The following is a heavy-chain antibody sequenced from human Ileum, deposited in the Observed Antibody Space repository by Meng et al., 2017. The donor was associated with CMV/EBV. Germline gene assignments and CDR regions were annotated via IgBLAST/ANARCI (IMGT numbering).Heavy chain of an antibody. V-gene: IGHV3-72*01. CDR3: ARDNWGIDS. CDR1: GFTFSTYF. CDR2: ITKKSDGYTT. J-gene: IGHJ4*02. Sequence: LSCAASGFTFSTYFMDWVRQAPGKGLEWVGLITKKSDGYTTEYAASVKDRFIISRDDSSNSVYLQMNSLRAEDTAVYYCARDNWGIDSWGQGTLVTVSS. D-gene: IGHD6-13*01.